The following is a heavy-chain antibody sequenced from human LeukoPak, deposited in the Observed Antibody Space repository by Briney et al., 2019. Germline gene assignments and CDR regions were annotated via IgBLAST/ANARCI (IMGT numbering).Heavy chain of an antibody. CDR3: ARGRWISGDYYFDY. Sequence: ASVKVSCKASGYTFTSYDINWVRQATGQGLEWMGWMNPNSGNTGYAQKFQGRVTMTRYTSISTAYMELSSLRSEDTAVYYCARGRWISGDYYFDYWGQGTLVTVSS. J-gene: IGHJ4*02. D-gene: IGHD2-2*03. CDR2: MNPNSGNT. V-gene: IGHV1-8*01. CDR1: GYTFTSYD.